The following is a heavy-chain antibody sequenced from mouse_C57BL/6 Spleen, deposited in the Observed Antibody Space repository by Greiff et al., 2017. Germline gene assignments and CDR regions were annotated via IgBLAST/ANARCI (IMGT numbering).Heavy chain of an antibody. V-gene: IGHV1-55*01. Sequence: QVQLKQPGAELVKPGASVKMSCKASGYTFTSYWITWVKQRPGQGLEWIGDIYPGSGSTNYNEKFKSKATLTVDTSSSTAYTQLSSLTSEDSAVYYCAKGEGYFDYWGQGTTLTVSS. CDR3: AKGEGYFDY. CDR2: IYPGSGST. J-gene: IGHJ2*01. CDR1: GYTFTSYW.